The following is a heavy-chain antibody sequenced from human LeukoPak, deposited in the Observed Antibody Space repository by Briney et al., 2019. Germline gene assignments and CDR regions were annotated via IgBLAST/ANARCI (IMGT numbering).Heavy chain of an antibody. Sequence: GGSLRLSCAASGFTFSNYWMHWVRQAPGKGLVWVSRINSDGSSTDYADSVKGRFTISRDNAKNALYLQMNSLRAEDTAVYYCADPFGDVFHIWGRGTMVTVSS. D-gene: IGHD3-3*01. V-gene: IGHV3-74*01. CDR2: INSDGSST. CDR3: ADPFGDVFHI. J-gene: IGHJ3*02. CDR1: GFTFSNYW.